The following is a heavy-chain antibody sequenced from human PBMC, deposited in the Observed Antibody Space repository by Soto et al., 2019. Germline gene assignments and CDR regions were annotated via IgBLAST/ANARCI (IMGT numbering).Heavy chain of an antibody. CDR1: GGSFSGYY. Sequence: SETLSLTCAVYGGSFSGYYWSWIRQPPGKGLEWIGEINHSGSTNYNPSLKSRVTISVDTSKNQFSLKLSSVTAADTAVYYCARGRRWLQIDYWGQGTLVTVSS. CDR3: ARGRRWLQIDY. V-gene: IGHV4-34*01. CDR2: INHSGST. D-gene: IGHD5-12*01. J-gene: IGHJ4*02.